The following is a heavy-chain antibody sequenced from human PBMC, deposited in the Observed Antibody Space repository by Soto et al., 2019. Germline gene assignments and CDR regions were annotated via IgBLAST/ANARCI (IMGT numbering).Heavy chain of an antibody. Sequence: EVQLVESGGGWLQPGGSLRLSFAASELTFRSNTLNWFRKAPGKGLGWVSYISSSSRTIYYADSLKGRFTISRDNAKNSLYLQMNSLRAEDTAVYYCARHPERIAEIGWFDPWGQGTLVTVSS. D-gene: IGHD6-13*01. CDR1: ELTFRSNT. CDR2: ISSSSRTI. CDR3: ARHPERIAEIGWFDP. V-gene: IGHV3-48*01. J-gene: IGHJ5*02.